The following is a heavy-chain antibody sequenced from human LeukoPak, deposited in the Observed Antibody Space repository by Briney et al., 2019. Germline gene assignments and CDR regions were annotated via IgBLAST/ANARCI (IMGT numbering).Heavy chain of an antibody. V-gene: IGHV3-23*01. Sequence: GGSLRLSCAASGFTFISYAMSWVRQAPGKGLEWVSSLSGNAGRPYYADSVKGRFAISRDNSKNTLYLQMNSLRAEDTAVYYCAKDHRDSGNYYYYYGLDVWGQGTMVTVSS. CDR2: LSGNAGRP. CDR1: GFTFISYA. D-gene: IGHD1-26*01. J-gene: IGHJ6*02. CDR3: AKDHRDSGNYYYYYGLDV.